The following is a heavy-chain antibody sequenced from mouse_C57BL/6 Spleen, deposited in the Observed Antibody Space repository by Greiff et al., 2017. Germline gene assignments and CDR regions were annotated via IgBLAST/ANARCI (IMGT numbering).Heavy chain of an antibody. V-gene: IGHV14-1*01. Sequence: VQLQQSGAELVRPGASVKLSCTASGFNIKDYYMHWVKQRPEQGLEWIGRIDPEDGDTEYAPKFQGKATMTADTTSNTAYLQLSSLTSEDTAVYYCTRAGTGPMDYWGQGTSVTVSS. CDR1: GFNIKDYY. D-gene: IGHD4-1*01. CDR3: TRAGTGPMDY. J-gene: IGHJ4*01. CDR2: IDPEDGDT.